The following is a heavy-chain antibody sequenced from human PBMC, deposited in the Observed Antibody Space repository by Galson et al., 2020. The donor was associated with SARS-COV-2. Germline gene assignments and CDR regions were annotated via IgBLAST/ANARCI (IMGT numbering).Heavy chain of an antibody. CDR3: ARGGYSYGFGFAYYYYGMDV. V-gene: IGHV1-69*01. CDR2: IIPIFGTA. Sequence: KISCKASGGTFSSYAISWVRQPPGQGLEWMGGIIPIFGTANYAQKFQGRVTITADESTSTAYMELSSLRSEDTAVYYCARGGYSYGFGFAYYYYGMDVWGQGTTVTVSS. D-gene: IGHD5-18*01. J-gene: IGHJ6*02. CDR1: GGTFSSYA.